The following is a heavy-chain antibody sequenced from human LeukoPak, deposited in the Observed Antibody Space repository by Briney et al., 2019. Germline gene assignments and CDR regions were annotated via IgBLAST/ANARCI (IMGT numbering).Heavy chain of an antibody. D-gene: IGHD3-3*01. V-gene: IGHV3-7*01. CDR3: ARDHDFWSGYPFDY. Sequence: GGSLRLSCAASGFTFSSYWMSWVRQAPGKGLEWVANIKQDGSEKYYVDSVKGRFTISRDNAKNSLYLQMNSLRAEDTAVYYCARDHDFWSGYPFDYWGQGTLVTVSS. CDR1: GFTFSSYW. J-gene: IGHJ4*02. CDR2: IKQDGSEK.